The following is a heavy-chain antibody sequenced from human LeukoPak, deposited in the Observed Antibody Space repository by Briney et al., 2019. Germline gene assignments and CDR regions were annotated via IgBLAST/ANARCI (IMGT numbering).Heavy chain of an antibody. Sequence: QPGGSLRLSCAASGFTFSSYWMHWVRQAPGKGLVWVSRINSDGSSTSYADSVKGRFTVSRDNAKNTLYLQMNSLRAEDTAVYYCAKGKFVLRLGELSLYPKPIDYWGQGTLVTVSS. CDR3: AKGKFVLRLGELSLYPKPIDY. CDR2: INSDGSST. J-gene: IGHJ4*02. CDR1: GFTFSSYW. D-gene: IGHD3-16*02. V-gene: IGHV3-74*01.